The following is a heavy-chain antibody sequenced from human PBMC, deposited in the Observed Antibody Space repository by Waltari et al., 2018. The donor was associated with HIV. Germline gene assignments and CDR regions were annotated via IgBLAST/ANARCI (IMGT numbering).Heavy chain of an antibody. CDR3: AKGVGRTYYFDY. J-gene: IGHJ4*02. Sequence: EVQLLESGGGLVQPGGSLRLSCAASGLTFNSYAMNWVRQAPGKGLEWVSVIRGSVGSTYYADSGKGRFSISRDNSKNTLYLQMNSLGAEDTAVYYCAKGVGRTYYFDYWGQGTLVTVSS. CDR2: IRGSVGST. V-gene: IGHV3-23*01. CDR1: GLTFNSYA. D-gene: IGHD1-26*01.